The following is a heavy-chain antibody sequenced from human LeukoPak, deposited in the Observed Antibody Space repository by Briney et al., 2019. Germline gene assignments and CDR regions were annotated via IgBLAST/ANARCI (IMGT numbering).Heavy chain of an antibody. CDR1: GFTFSTYN. V-gene: IGHV3-48*01. D-gene: IGHD1-26*01. CDR2: INSGGSAV. Sequence: PEGSLRLSCAASGFTFSTYNMLWVRQTPGKGLEWLFYINSGGSAVHYADSVKDRFTFSRDNAKNSLYLQVNSLRVEDTGIYYCARVGSRGDWFDYWGQGTRVTVSS. J-gene: IGHJ5*01. CDR3: ARVGSRGDWFDY.